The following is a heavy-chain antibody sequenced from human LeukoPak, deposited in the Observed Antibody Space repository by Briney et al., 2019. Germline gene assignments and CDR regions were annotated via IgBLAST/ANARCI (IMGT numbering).Heavy chain of an antibody. Sequence: PGGSLRLSCAASGFTFSSYRMSWVRQAPGKGLEWVANINQDGSEKYYVDSVKGRFTISRDNAKNSLYLQMNSLRAEDTAVYYCARDPYYGGNSGIDYWGQGTLVAVSS. V-gene: IGHV3-7*01. CDR2: INQDGSEK. CDR3: ARDPYYGGNSGIDY. CDR1: GFTFSSYR. D-gene: IGHD4-23*01. J-gene: IGHJ4*02.